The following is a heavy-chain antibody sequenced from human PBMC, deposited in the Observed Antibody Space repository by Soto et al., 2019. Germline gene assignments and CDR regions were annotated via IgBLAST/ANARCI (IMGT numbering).Heavy chain of an antibody. V-gene: IGHV4-59*01. D-gene: IGHD5-12*01. CDR2: IYYSGST. J-gene: IGHJ4*02. CDR1: GGSISSYY. Sequence: QVKLQESGPGLVKPSETLSLTCTVSGGSISSYYWSWIRQTPGKGLEWIGYIYYSGSTKYNPSLKSRVTISVDTSKNQFSLNLTSVTAADTAVYYCARGRGYSGYESTYYFDYWGQGTLVTVSS. CDR3: ARGRGYSGYESTYYFDY.